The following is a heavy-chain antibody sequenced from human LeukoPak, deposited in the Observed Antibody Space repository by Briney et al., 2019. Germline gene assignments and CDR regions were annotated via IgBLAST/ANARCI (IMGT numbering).Heavy chain of an antibody. Sequence: GGSLRLSCAASGFTSSSYAMSWVRQAPGKGLEWVSAISGSGGSTYYADSVKGRFTISRDNSKNTLYLQMNSLRAEDTAVYYCAKDDYGDYVRHFDYWGQGTLVTVSS. CDR2: ISGSGGST. CDR1: GFTSSSYA. CDR3: AKDDYGDYVRHFDY. J-gene: IGHJ4*02. V-gene: IGHV3-23*01. D-gene: IGHD4-17*01.